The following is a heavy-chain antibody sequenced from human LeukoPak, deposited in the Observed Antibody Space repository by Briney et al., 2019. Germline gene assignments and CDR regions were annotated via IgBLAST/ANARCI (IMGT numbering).Heavy chain of an antibody. Sequence: GGSLRLSCAASGFSFSAYGMYWVRQASGKGLEWVAFIQNDGSDKYYVDSVKGRFTVSRDNSKNTLYLQMNSLRPEDTAVYYCAKNGISGSHHYWGQGTLVTVSS. CDR2: IQNDGSDK. J-gene: IGHJ4*02. D-gene: IGHD1-26*01. CDR3: AKNGISGSHHY. V-gene: IGHV3-30*02. CDR1: GFSFSAYG.